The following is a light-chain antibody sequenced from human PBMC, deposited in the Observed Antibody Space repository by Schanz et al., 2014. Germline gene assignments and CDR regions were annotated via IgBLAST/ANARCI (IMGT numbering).Light chain of an antibody. CDR2: GAS. Sequence: EIVMTQSPATLSVSPGERATLSCRASQSVSSNLAWYQQKPGQVPRLLIYGASTRATGIPARFSGSASGTEFTLTISSLQSEDFAVYYCQQRSNWQGTFGQGTKVDIK. V-gene: IGKV3-15*01. CDR3: QQRSNWQGT. CDR1: QSVSSN. J-gene: IGKJ1*01.